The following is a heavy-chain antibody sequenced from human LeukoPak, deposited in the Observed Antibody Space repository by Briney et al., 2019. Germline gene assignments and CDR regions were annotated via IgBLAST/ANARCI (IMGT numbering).Heavy chain of an antibody. CDR3: ATELTYYYDSSGYPFDY. J-gene: IGHJ4*02. CDR2: ISGSGGST. V-gene: IGHV3-23*01. D-gene: IGHD3-22*01. Sequence: GGSLRLSCAASGFTFSSYAMSWVRQAPGKGLEWVSAISGSGGSTYYADSVKGRFTISRDNSKNTLYLQMNSLRAEDTAVYYCATELTYYYDSSGYPFDYWGQGTLVTVSS. CDR1: GFTFSSYA.